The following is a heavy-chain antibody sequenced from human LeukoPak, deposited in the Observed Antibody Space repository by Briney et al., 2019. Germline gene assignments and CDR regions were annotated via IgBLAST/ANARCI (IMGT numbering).Heavy chain of an antibody. D-gene: IGHD1-7*01. J-gene: IGHJ4*02. CDR3: ARGGWGTAIDY. Sequence: GGSLRLSCAASGFTFSSYWMHWVRQAPGKGLVWVSYISGDGSSTTYADSVKGRFTISRDNAKNTLDLQTNSLRAEDTAVYYCARGGWGTAIDYWAQGTLVTVSS. CDR2: ISGDGSST. CDR1: GFTFSSYW. V-gene: IGHV3-74*01.